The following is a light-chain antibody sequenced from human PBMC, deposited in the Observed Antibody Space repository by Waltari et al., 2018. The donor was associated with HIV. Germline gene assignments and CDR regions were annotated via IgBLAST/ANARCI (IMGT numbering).Light chain of an antibody. J-gene: IGLJ1*01. Sequence: SYDLTQPPSVSVSPGQTPRITCSGVTLSNQYSYWYQQKSGQAPVLVIFWDIERPSGIPERFSGSRSGATVTLTISGVKAEDEADYYCQSADNSGTYVFATGTQVTVL. CDR2: WDI. CDR1: TLSNQY. V-gene: IGLV3-25*03. CDR3: QSADNSGTYV.